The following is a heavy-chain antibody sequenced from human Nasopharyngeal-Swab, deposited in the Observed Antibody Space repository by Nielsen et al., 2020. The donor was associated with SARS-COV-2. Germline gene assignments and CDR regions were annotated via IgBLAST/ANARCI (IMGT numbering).Heavy chain of an antibody. CDR2: ISYDGSNK. Sequence: GESLKISCAASGFTFSSYGMHRVRQAPGKGLEWVAVISYDGSNKYYADSVKGRSTISRDNSKNTLYLQMNSLRAEDTAVYYCAKGEGGIAPRDYYYYMDVWGKGTTVTVSS. D-gene: IGHD1-26*01. V-gene: IGHV3-30*18. CDR3: AKGEGGIAPRDYYYYMDV. CDR1: GFTFSSYG. J-gene: IGHJ6*03.